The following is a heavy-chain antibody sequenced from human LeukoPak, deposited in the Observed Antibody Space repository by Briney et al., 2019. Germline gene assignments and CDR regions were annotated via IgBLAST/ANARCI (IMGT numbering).Heavy chain of an antibody. CDR3: ARDEPLLRLGELSSIDGFDI. CDR1: GRSFSGYY. CDR2: INHSGNT. Sequence: ASETLSLTCAVSGRSFSGYYWSWIRQPPGKGLEWIGEINHSGNTIYNPSRKSRVTISVDTSKNQFSLKLSSVTAADTAVYYCARDEPLLRLGELSSIDGFDIWGQGTMVTVSS. V-gene: IGHV4-34*01. J-gene: IGHJ3*02. D-gene: IGHD3-16*02.